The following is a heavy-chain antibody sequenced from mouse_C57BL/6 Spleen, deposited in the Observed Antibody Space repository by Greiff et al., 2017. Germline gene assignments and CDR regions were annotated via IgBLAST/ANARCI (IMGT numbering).Heavy chain of an antibody. CDR2: IDPSDSET. CDR1: GYTFTSYW. V-gene: IGHV1-52*01. J-gene: IGHJ3*01. D-gene: IGHD1-1*01. Sequence: VKLQQPGAELVRPGSSVKLSCKASGYTFTSYWMHWVKQRPIQGLEWIGNIDPSDSETHYNQKFKDKATLTVDKSSSTAYMQLSSLTSEDSAVYFCARSGTTVVSPWFAYWGQGTLVTVSA. CDR3: ARSGTTVVSPWFAY.